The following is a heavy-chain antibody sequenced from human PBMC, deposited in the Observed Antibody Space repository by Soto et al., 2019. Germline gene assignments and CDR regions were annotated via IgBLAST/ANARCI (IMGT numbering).Heavy chain of an antibody. CDR1: GGSISSGDYY. J-gene: IGHJ5*02. Sequence: QVQLQESGPGLVKPSQTLSLTCTVSGGSISSGDYYWRWIRQPPVEGLEWIGYIYHSGSTYYNPSLKSRVTISVDTSKNQFSLKLSSVTAADTAVYYSARERPDGVRLDPWGQGTLVTVSS. D-gene: IGHD6-6*01. CDR3: ARERPDGVRLDP. V-gene: IGHV4-30-4*01. CDR2: IYHSGST.